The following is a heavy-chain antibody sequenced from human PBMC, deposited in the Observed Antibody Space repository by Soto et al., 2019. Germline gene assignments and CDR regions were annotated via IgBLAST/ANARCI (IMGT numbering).Heavy chain of an antibody. CDR2: IYYSGST. J-gene: IGHJ6*02. CDR1: GGSISSGGYY. D-gene: IGHD6-19*01. V-gene: IGHV4-31*03. CDR3: ARGRLAAGVDV. Sequence: LSLTCTVSGGSISSGGYYWSWIRQHPGKGLEWIGYIYYSGSTYYNPSLKSRVTISVDTSKNQFSLKLSSVTAADTAVYYCARGRLAAGVDVWGQGTTVTVSS.